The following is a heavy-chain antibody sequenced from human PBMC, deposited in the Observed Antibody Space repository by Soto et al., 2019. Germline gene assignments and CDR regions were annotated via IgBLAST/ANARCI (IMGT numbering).Heavy chain of an antibody. CDR3: ARGSRQVGDY. V-gene: IGHV3-30-3*01. D-gene: IGHD1-26*01. CDR1: GFTFSSYA. Sequence: PGGSLRLSCAASGFTFSSYAMHWVRQAPGKGLEWVAVISYDGSNKYYADSVKGRFTISRDNSKNTLYLQMNSLRAEDTAVYYCARGSRQVGDYWGQGTLVTVSS. J-gene: IGHJ4*02. CDR2: ISYDGSNK.